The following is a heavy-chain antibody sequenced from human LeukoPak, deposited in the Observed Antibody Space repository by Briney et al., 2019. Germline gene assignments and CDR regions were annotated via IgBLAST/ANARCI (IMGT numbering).Heavy chain of an antibody. J-gene: IGHJ4*02. CDR3: ARVWSSGYTKDY. Sequence: GGSLRLSCAASGFTSSSYSLDWVREAPGRGLKPLSYISSSSSTIYYADSVKGRFTISRDNAKNSVYLQMNSLRAEDTAVYYCARVWSSGYTKDYWGQGTLVTVSS. V-gene: IGHV3-48*04. CDR1: GFTSSSYS. CDR2: ISSSSSTI. D-gene: IGHD3-22*01.